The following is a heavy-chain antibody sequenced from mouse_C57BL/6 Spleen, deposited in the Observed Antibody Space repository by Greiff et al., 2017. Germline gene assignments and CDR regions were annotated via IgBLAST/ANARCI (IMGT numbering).Heavy chain of an antibody. Sequence: VKLVESGPGLVQPSQSLSITCTVSGFSLTSYGVHWVRQSPGKGLEWLGVIWSGGSTDYNAAFISRLSISKDNPKSQVFFKMNSLQADDTAIYYCASWDEGFDYWGQGTTLTVSS. J-gene: IGHJ2*01. CDR1: GFSLTSYG. CDR3: ASWDEGFDY. D-gene: IGHD4-1*01. V-gene: IGHV2-2*01. CDR2: IWSGGST.